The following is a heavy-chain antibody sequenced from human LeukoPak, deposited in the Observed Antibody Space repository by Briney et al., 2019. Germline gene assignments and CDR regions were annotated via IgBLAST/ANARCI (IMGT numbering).Heavy chain of an antibody. CDR2: ISYDGSNK. D-gene: IGHD3-16*01. CDR1: GFTFSSYG. Sequence: GGSLRLSCAASGFTFSSYGMHWVRQAPGKGLEWVAVISYDGSNKYYADSVKGRFTISRDNSKNTLYLQMNSLRAEDTAVYYCAKDDSPFGCGKDAFDIWGQGTMVTVSS. V-gene: IGHV3-30*18. J-gene: IGHJ3*02. CDR3: AKDDSPFGCGKDAFDI.